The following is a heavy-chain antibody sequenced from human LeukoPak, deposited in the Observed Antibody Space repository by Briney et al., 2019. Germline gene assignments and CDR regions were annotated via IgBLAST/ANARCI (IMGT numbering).Heavy chain of an antibody. CDR3: VRSGGDYAFDI. Sequence: GRSLRLSCAASGFTFSSYAMHWVGQARGKGLEWVAVISYDGSNKYYADSVKGRFTISRDNSKNTLYLQMNSLRAEDTAVYYCVRSGGDYAFDIWGQGTMVTVSS. J-gene: IGHJ3*02. CDR2: ISYDGSNK. D-gene: IGHD2-21*02. CDR1: GFTFSSYA. V-gene: IGHV3-30*04.